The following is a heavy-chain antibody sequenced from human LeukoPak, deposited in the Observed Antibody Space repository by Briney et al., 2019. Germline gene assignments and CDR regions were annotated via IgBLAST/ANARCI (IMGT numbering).Heavy chain of an antibody. J-gene: IGHJ4*02. CDR2: ISYDGSNK. CDR3: YCGGDLTHYYFDY. D-gene: IGHD2-21*02. V-gene: IGHV3-30*03. CDR1: GFTFSSYG. Sequence: PGRSLRLSCAASGFTFSSYGMHWVRQAPGKGLEWVAVISYDGSNKYYADSVKGRFTISRDNSKNTLYLQMNSLRAEDTAVYYCYCGGDLTHYYFDYWGQGTLVTVSS.